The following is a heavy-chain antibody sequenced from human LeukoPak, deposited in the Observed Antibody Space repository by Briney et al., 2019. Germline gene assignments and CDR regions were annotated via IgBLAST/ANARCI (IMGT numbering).Heavy chain of an antibody. CDR1: GGSISNDY. J-gene: IGHJ6*02. V-gene: IGHV4-59*01. CDR3: ARGYDIDV. Sequence: SKTLSLSCTVSGGSISNDYWSWSRQPPGKALEWIGYIYYTGTTKYNPSLKSRATISLDTSKNQFSLKLTSVTAADTALFFCARGYDIDVWGQGTTVTVSS. CDR2: IYYTGTT.